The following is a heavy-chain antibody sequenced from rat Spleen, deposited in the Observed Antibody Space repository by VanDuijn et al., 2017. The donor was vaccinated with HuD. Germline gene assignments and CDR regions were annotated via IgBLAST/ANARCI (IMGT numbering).Heavy chain of an antibody. J-gene: IGHJ2*01. CDR3: ARLGGGPDY. V-gene: IGHV5-29*01. Sequence: EVQLVESDGGLVQPGRSLKLSCAASGFTFSDYYMAWVRQAPTKGLEWVATISYDGSSTYYRDSVKGRFTISRDNAKSTLYLQMDSLRSEDTATYYCARLGGGPDYWAKESWSQSPQ. CDR2: ISYDGSST. CDR1: GFTFSDYY. D-gene: IGHD1-11*01.